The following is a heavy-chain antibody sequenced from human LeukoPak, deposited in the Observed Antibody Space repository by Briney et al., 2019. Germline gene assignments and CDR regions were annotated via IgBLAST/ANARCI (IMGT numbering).Heavy chain of an antibody. CDR1: GFTFNIYA. CDR2: ISTSADT. Sequence: GGSLRLSCEASGFTFNIYAMTWVRQAPGKGLEWVSAISTSADTYYADSVRGRFTISRDNSKNTVYLQMNSLRADDTAVYYCTREVWGSFGYWGQGALVTVSS. D-gene: IGHD3-16*01. CDR3: TREVWGSFGY. J-gene: IGHJ4*02. V-gene: IGHV3-23*01.